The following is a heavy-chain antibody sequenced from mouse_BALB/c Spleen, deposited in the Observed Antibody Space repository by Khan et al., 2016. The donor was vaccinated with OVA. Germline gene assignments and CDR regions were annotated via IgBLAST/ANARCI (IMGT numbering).Heavy chain of an antibody. CDR2: ISYSGGT. V-gene: IGHV3-2*02. CDR1: GYSITSGYA. Sequence: EVQLVESGPGLVKPSQSLSLTCTVTGYSITSGYAWNWIQQFPGNKLEWMGYISYSGGTSYNPSLKSRISITRDTSKNQFFLQLNSVTTEDTATYYCARGNYYGYYFDYWGQGTPLTVSS. J-gene: IGHJ2*01. CDR3: ARGNYYGYYFDY. D-gene: IGHD1-1*01.